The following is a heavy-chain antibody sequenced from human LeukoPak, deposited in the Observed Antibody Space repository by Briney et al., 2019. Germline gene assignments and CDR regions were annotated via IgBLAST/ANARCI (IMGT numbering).Heavy chain of an antibody. J-gene: IGHJ4*02. CDR3: ARGGGSGWYDY. Sequence: SETLSLTCTVSGGSINNYYWSWIRQPAEKGLERIGRMHPSGSTNYNPSLKSRLTVSIETSKNQFSLKLTSVTAADTAIYYCARGGGSGWYDYWGQGTLVTVSS. D-gene: IGHD6-19*01. CDR1: GGSINNYY. CDR2: MHPSGST. V-gene: IGHV4-4*07.